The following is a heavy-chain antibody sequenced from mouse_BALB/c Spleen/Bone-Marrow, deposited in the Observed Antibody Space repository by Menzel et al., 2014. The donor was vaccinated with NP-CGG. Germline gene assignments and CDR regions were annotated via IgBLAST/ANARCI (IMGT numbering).Heavy chain of an antibody. CDR2: IRNKAKGYTT. V-gene: IGHV7-3*02. J-gene: IGHJ1*01. CDR3: ARDIEGNYSFWFRDF. D-gene: IGHD2-1*01. Sequence: EVKLMESGGGLVQPGGSLRLSCATSGFTLTDYYMSWVRQPPGKALVWLGFIRNKAKGYTTEDSASVKGRFTISRDNSQSILYLQMNTLRPEDSATYYCARDIEGNYSFWFRDFWGAGTTVTVSS. CDR1: GFTLTDYY.